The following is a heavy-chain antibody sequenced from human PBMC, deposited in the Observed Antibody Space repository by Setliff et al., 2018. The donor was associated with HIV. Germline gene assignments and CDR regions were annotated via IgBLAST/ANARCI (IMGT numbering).Heavy chain of an antibody. CDR2: INPNTGLT. J-gene: IGHJ4*02. CDR1: GYTFSGNY. Sequence: ASVKVSCKASGYTFSGNYIHWVRQAPGQGLEWMGWINPNTGLTNYAQKFQGRVTMTRDTSITTAYMELSRLRSDDTAVYYCARDLRGTQSSDYWGQGTLVTVSS. CDR3: ARDLRGTQSSDY. V-gene: IGHV1-2*02. D-gene: IGHD1-1*01.